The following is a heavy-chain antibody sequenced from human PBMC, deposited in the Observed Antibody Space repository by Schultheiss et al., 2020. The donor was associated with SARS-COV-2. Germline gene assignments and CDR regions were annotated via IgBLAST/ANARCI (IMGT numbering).Heavy chain of an antibody. Sequence: SETLSLTCTVSGGSISSSSYYWSWIRQPPGKGLEWIGYIYYSGSTNYNPSLKSRVTISVDTSKNQFSLKLSSVTAADTAVYYCARDKQLAFDYWGQGTLVTVSS. V-gene: IGHV4-61*01. D-gene: IGHD6-6*01. CDR2: IYYSGST. J-gene: IGHJ4*02. CDR1: GGSISSSSYY. CDR3: ARDKQLAFDY.